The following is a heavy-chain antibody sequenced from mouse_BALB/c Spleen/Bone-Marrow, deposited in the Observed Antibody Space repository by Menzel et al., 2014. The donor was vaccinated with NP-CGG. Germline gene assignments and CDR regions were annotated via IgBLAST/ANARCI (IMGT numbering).Heavy chain of an antibody. D-gene: IGHD1-3*01. V-gene: IGHV1-18*01. Sequence: AQLQQPGPELVKPGASMKISCKASGYSFTGYTMNWVKQSLGKNLEWIGLINPYNGGTSYNQKFKDKATLTVDKSSSTAYIELLSLTSEDSTVYYCTRGLKYAVDYWGQGTSVNVSS. CDR3: TRGLKYAVDY. CDR1: GYSFTGYT. J-gene: IGHJ4*01. CDR2: INPYNGGT.